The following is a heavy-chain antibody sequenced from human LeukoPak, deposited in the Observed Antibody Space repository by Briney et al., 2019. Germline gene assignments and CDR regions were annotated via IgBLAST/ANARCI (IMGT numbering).Heavy chain of an antibody. CDR2: ISYDGSNK. Sequence: PGGSLRLSCAASGFTFSSYAMHWVRQAPGKGLEWVAVISYDGSNKYYADSVKGRFTISRDNAKNSLYLQMNSLRAEDTAVYYCARGIAVAGYYYYGMDVWGQGTTVTVSS. J-gene: IGHJ6*02. CDR1: GFTFSSYA. V-gene: IGHV3-30-3*01. CDR3: ARGIAVAGYYYYGMDV. D-gene: IGHD6-19*01.